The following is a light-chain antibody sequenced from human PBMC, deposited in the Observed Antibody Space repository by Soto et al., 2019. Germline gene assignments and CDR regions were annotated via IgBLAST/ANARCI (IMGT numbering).Light chain of an antibody. CDR3: QQYGSSPFT. J-gene: IGKJ3*01. V-gene: IGKV3-15*01. Sequence: EIVMTQSPATLSVSPGEGATLSCRASQSVGRKLVWYQQKAGQAPRPLIFDASTRATGIPARFSGSGSGTEFTLTISRLEPEDFAVYYCQQYGSSPFTFGPGTKVDIK. CDR1: QSVGRK. CDR2: DAS.